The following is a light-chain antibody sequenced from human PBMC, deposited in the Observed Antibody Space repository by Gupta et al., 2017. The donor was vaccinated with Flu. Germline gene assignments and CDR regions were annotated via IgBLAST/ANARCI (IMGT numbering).Light chain of an antibody. V-gene: IGLV1-44*01. CDR2: NDN. CDR3: AAWDDSLNGPV. Sequence: QSVLTPPPSASGTPGQRVAISCSGSRSNIGNNDVNWYQQLPGTAPKLLIYNDNRRPSGVPDRFSGSKSGTSASLAIGGLQSEDEADYYCAAWDDSLNGPVFGGGTKLTVL. CDR1: RSNIGNND. J-gene: IGLJ3*02.